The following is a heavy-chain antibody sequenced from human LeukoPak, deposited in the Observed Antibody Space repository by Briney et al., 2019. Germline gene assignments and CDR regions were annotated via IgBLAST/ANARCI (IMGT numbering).Heavy chain of an antibody. CDR2: ITYDGSSV. CDR3: AREKRSGYYPGY. Sequence: PGRSLRLSCAASGFTFSSYAMRWVRQAPGKGLEWVAAITYDGSSVHYADSVKGRFTISRDNSKNTLYLEMNSLRPEDTAIYYCAREKRSGYYPGYWGQGTLVTVSS. J-gene: IGHJ4*02. V-gene: IGHV3-30-3*01. D-gene: IGHD3-3*01. CDR1: GFTFSSYA.